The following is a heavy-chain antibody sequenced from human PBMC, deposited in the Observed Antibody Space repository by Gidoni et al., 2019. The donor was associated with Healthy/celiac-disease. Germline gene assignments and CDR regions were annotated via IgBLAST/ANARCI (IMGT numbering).Heavy chain of an antibody. V-gene: IGHV4-34*01. CDR2: INHSGST. D-gene: IGHD3-3*01. Sequence: HVQLQQWGAGLLKPSETLSLTCAVYGGSFRGYYWSWIRQPQGKGLEWIGEINHSGSTNYNPYLKSRVTISVDTSKNQFSLKLSSVTAADTAVYYCARRRSGYYFDYWGQGTLVTVSS. CDR1: GGSFRGYY. J-gene: IGHJ4*02. CDR3: ARRRSGYYFDY.